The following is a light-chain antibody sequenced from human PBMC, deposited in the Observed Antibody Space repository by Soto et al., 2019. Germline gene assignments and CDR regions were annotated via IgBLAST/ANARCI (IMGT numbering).Light chain of an antibody. J-gene: IGKJ3*01. Sequence: DIQMNQSPSSLSASVGDRVTITCQASHDITSYLNWYQHKPGKAPKLLIYDASILEAGVPSRFSGSGSGTDFPFTINSLQPEDVATYYCQKCDYRPIFGPGTTVDFK. CDR3: QKCDYRPI. CDR2: DAS. CDR1: HDITSY. V-gene: IGKV1-33*01.